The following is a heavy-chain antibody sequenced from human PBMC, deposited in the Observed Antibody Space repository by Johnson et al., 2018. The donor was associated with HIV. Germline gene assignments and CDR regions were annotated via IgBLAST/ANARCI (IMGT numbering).Heavy chain of an antibody. D-gene: IGHD5-12*01. V-gene: IGHV3-30*03. J-gene: IGHJ3*02. CDR3: ARGGALRNAFDI. CDR1: GFTFSHYG. CDR2: ISYGGSYK. Sequence: QVQLVESGGGVVQPGRSLRLSCAASGFTFSHYGMHWVRQAPGKGLEWVAIISYGGSYKYYTESVKGRFTISRDNSKNTLYLQMNSLRTEDTAVYYCARGGALRNAFDIWGQGTMVTVSS.